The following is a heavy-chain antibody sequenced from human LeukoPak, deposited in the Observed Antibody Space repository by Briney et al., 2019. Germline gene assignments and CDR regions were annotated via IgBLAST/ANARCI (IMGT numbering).Heavy chain of an antibody. CDR1: GFNVSSNY. V-gene: IGHV3-53*01. CDR2: IYSGGST. D-gene: IGHD2-15*01. Sequence: GGSLRLSCAASGFNVSSNYMSWVRQAPGKGLQGVSVIYSGGSTYYADSVKGRFTISRDNSKNTLYLQMNSLRAEDTAVYYCARHSCPPCPFDYWGQGTLVTVSS. CDR3: ARHSCPPCPFDY. J-gene: IGHJ4*02.